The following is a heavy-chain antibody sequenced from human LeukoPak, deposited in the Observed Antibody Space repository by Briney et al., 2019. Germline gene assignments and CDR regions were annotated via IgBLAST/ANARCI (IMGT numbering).Heavy chain of an antibody. CDR2: TYYRSKWYN. CDR1: GDSVSSNNAA. V-gene: IGHV6-1*01. J-gene: IGHJ2*01. D-gene: IGHD2-15*01. Sequence: SQTLSLTCAISGDSVSSNNAAWNWIKQSPSRGLELLGRTYYRSKWYNDYAVSVKSRITIDPATSKNQFSLPLNSVPPDDTAVYYCARSFPPTPTAWYFDLWGRGTLVTVSS. CDR3: ARSFPPTPTAWYFDL.